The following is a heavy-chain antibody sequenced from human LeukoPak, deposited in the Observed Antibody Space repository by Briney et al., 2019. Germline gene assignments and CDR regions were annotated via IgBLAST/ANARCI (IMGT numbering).Heavy chain of an antibody. D-gene: IGHD1-26*01. V-gene: IGHV3-66*02. J-gene: IGHJ4*02. Sequence: GGSLRLSCAASGFTVSSSYMSWVRQAPGKGLEWVSIIYSGGTTYYADSVKGRFTISRDNSKNTLYLQMNSLRVEDTAVYYCARGGGGNYRDYGGRETLVTVSS. CDR1: GFTVSSSY. CDR3: ARGGGGNYRDY. CDR2: IYSGGTT.